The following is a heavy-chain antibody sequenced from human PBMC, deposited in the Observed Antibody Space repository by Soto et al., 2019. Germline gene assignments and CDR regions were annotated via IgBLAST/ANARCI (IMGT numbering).Heavy chain of an antibody. CDR3: ARDRGRNSYYYYYMDV. CDR1: GGTFSSYT. V-gene: IGHV1-69*08. Sequence: QVQLVQSGAEVKKPGSSVKVSCEASGGTFSSYTISWVRQAPGQGLEWMGRIIPILGIANYAQKFQGRVTITADKSTSTAYMELSSLRSEDTAVYYCARDRGRNSYYYYYMDVWGKGTTVTVSS. CDR2: IIPILGIA. J-gene: IGHJ6*03.